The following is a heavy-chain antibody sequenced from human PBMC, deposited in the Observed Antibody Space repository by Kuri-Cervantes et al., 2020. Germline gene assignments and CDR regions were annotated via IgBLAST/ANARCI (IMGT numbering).Heavy chain of an antibody. D-gene: IGHD2-2*01. J-gene: IGHJ3*02. CDR3: ARDPATAAAHRGVDAFDI. CDR1: GGTFSSYA. V-gene: IGHV1-69*13. Sequence: SVKVSCKASGGTFSSYAISWVRQAPGQGLEWMGGIIPIFGTANYAQKFQGRVTITADESKSTAYMELSSLRSEDTAVYYCARDPATAAAHRGVDAFDIWGQGTMVTVSS. CDR2: IIPIFGTA.